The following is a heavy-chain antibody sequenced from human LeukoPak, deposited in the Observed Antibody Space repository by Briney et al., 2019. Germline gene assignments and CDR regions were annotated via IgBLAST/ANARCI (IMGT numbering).Heavy chain of an antibody. Sequence: SETLSLTCAVYGGSFSGYYWSWIRQPPGKGLEWIGEINHSGSTNYNPSLKSRVTISVDTSKNQFSLKLSSVTAADTAVYYCARGCGGVCYSRYYMDVWGKGTTVTVSS. CDR3: ARGCGGVCYSRYYMDV. CDR2: INHSGST. J-gene: IGHJ6*03. V-gene: IGHV4-34*01. D-gene: IGHD2-8*02. CDR1: GGSFSGYY.